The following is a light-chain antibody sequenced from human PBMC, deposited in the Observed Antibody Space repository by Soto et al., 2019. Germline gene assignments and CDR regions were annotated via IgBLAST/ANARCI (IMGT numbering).Light chain of an antibody. V-gene: IGKV1-5*03. CDR1: QSISNY. J-gene: IGKJ1*01. Sequence: DIQMTQSPSILSASVGDRVTITCRSSQSISNYLAWYQQKPGKAPKLLIYLASNLESGVPSRFSGSGSGTEFTLTISSLQPDDFATYCCQHCTSDSPWTFGQGTKVDVK. CDR3: QHCTSDSPWT. CDR2: LAS.